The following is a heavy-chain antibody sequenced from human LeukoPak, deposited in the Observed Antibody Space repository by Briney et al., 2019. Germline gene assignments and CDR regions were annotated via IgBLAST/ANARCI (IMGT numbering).Heavy chain of an antibody. CDR1: GGSISSGSYY. CDR3: ARAPQPDVLLWFGELLFDY. CDR2: IYTSGST. V-gene: IGHV4-61*02. D-gene: IGHD3-10*01. Sequence: PSQTLSLTCTVSGGSISSGSYYWSWIRQPAGKGLEWIGRIYTSGSTNYNPSLKSRVTISVDTSKNQFSLKLSSVTAADTAVYYCARAPQPDVLLWFGELLFDYWGQGTLVTVSS. J-gene: IGHJ4*02.